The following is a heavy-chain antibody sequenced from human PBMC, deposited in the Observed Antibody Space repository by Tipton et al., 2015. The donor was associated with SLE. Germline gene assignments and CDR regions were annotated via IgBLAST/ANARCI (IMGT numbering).Heavy chain of an antibody. Sequence: SLRLSCAASGFTFSGYAMSWVRQAPGKGLEWVSAISGSGGSTYYADSVKGRFTISRDNSKNTLYLQMTSLRPEDTAVYYCVRVSCCSSASCHKGCDCWGEGTPVAVSS. D-gene: IGHD2-2*01. CDR3: VRVSCCSSASCHKGCDC. CDR1: GFTFSGYA. V-gene: IGHV3-23*01. J-gene: IGHJ4*02. CDR2: ISGSGGST.